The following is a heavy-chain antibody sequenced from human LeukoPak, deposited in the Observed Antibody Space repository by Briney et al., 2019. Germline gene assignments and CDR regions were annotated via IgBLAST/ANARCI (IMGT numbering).Heavy chain of an antibody. CDR2: IIPIFGTA. D-gene: IGHD6-13*01. CDR3: AFEIAVAGPAHFDY. J-gene: IGHJ4*02. V-gene: IGHV1-69*13. Sequence: SVKVSCKASGGTFSSYAISWLRQAPGQGLEWMGGIIPIFGTANYAQKVKGRGTSTEEESTSTAYMELSSLRCEDRAVYYCAFEIAVAGPAHFDYWGQGTLVTVSS. CDR1: GGTFSSYA.